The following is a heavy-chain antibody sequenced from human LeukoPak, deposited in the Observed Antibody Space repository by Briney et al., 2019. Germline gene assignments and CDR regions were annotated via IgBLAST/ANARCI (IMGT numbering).Heavy chain of an antibody. CDR2: IYPGDSDT. CDR3: ARHGAVAGYWYFDL. D-gene: IGHD6-13*01. Sequence: GESLKISCKGSGYSFTSYWIGWVRQMPGKGLEWMGIIYPGDSDTRYSPSFQGQVTFSADKSISTAYLQWNSLKASDTAIYYCARHGAVAGYWYFDLWGRGTLVTVSS. V-gene: IGHV5-51*01. CDR1: GYSFTSYW. J-gene: IGHJ2*01.